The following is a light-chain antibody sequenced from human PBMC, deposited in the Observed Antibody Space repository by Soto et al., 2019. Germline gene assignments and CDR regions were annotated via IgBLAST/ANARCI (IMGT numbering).Light chain of an antibody. V-gene: IGKV3-15*01. CDR1: QSVSSN. CDR2: VAS. Sequence: EIVMTQSPATLSVSPGERATLSCRASQSVSSNLAWYQQKPGQTPKLLIYVASTRATGIPARFSGSVSGTEFTLTISSLQSEDVAVYYCQQYNVWPLTFGGGTKVEFK. J-gene: IGKJ4*01. CDR3: QQYNVWPLT.